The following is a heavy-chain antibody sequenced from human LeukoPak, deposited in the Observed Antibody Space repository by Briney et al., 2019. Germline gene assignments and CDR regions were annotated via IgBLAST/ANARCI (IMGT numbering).Heavy chain of an antibody. Sequence: SETLSLTCTVSSGSISTYYWSWIRQPPGKGLEWIGYIYYSGSTNYNPSLKSRVIMSVDTSKNQFSLKLSSVTAADTAVYYCARDGGIVVPTAPAVFDVWGQGRMVTVS. D-gene: IGHD2-2*01. V-gene: IGHV4-59*12. J-gene: IGHJ3*01. CDR2: IYYSGST. CDR3: ARDGGIVVPTAPAVFDV. CDR1: SGSISTYY.